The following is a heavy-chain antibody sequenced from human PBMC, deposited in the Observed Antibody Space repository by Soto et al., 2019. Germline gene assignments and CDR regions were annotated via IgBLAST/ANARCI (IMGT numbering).Heavy chain of an antibody. CDR3: ASNLGWSSGWYN. V-gene: IGHV1-46*01. Sequence: QVQLVQSGAEVKKPGASVKVSCKASGYTFTSYYMHWMRQAPGQGLEWMGIINPSGGSTSYAQKFLGRVTMTRDTSRSTVYMELSSLRSEDTAVYYCASNLGWSSGWYNWGQGTLVTVSS. CDR1: GYTFTSYY. CDR2: INPSGGST. D-gene: IGHD6-19*01. J-gene: IGHJ4*02.